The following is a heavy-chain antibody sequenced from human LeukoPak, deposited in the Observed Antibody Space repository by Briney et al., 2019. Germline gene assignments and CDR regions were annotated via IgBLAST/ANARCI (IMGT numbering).Heavy chain of an antibody. CDR3: AELGITMIGGV. CDR1: GLSFRSYE. CDR2: ISSSGSTI. V-gene: IGHV3-48*03. D-gene: IGHD3-10*02. Sequence: PGGSLRLSCAASGLSFRSYEINWVRQAPGKGLEWVSYISSSGSTIYYADSVKGRFTISRDNAKNSLYLQMNSLRAEDTAVYYCAELGITMIGGVWGKGTTVTISS. J-gene: IGHJ6*04.